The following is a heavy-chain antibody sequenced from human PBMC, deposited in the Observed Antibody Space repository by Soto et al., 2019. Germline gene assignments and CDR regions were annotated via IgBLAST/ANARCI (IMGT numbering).Heavy chain of an antibody. CDR2: IYYSGST. CDR3: ARAPSSKLYYDYVWGSPYFDY. D-gene: IGHD3-16*01. Sequence: SETLSLTCTVSGGSISSGDYYWSWIRQPPGKGLEWIGYIYYSGSTYYNPSLKSRVTISVDTSKNQFSLKLSSVTAADTAVYYCARAPSSKLYYDYVWGSPYFDYWGQGTLVTVAS. V-gene: IGHV4-30-4*01. J-gene: IGHJ4*02. CDR1: GGSISSGDYY.